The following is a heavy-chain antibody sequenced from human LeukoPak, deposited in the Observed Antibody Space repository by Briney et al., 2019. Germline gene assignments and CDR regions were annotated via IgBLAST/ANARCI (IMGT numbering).Heavy chain of an antibody. CDR2: IRYNGINK. CDR3: AKVPGQSGTYWYYSHYMDV. D-gene: IGHD3-10*01. V-gene: IGHV3-30*02. J-gene: IGHJ6*03. Sequence: GGALRLSCAASGFTFSDHYMHWVRQAPGKGVEWVAFIRYNGINKYYADSVRGRFTVSRDNSKNTLYLQMNSLRAEDTAVYSCAKVPGQSGTYWYYSHYMDVWGKGTTVTVSS. CDR1: GFTFSDHY.